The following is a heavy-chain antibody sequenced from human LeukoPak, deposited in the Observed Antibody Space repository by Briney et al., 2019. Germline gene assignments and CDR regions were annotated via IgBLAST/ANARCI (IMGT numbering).Heavy chain of an antibody. CDR2: ISWKSGSM. CDR1: GFTFDAYA. V-gene: IGHV3-9*01. Sequence: GGSLRLSCAASGFTFDAYAMYWVRQAPGKGLEWVSGISWKSGSMGYADSVKGRFIISRDNAKNSLYLQMNSLRAEDTALYYCAKVPRSGWNWYFDLWGRGTLVTVS. D-gene: IGHD6-19*01. CDR3: AKVPRSGWNWYFDL. J-gene: IGHJ2*01.